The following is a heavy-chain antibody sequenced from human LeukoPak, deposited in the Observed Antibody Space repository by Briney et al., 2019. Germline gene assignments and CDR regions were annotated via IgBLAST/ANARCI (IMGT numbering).Heavy chain of an antibody. Sequence: GGSLRLSCAASGFTFSSYIMNWVRQAPGKGLEWVSFISSSSSYIYYADSVKGRFTISRDNAKNSLYLQMNSLRAEDTAVYYCARVRVQLWLAPDYWGQGTLVTVSS. CDR2: ISSSSSYI. CDR3: ARVRVQLWLAPDY. D-gene: IGHD5-18*01. CDR1: GFTFSSYI. V-gene: IGHV3-21*01. J-gene: IGHJ4*02.